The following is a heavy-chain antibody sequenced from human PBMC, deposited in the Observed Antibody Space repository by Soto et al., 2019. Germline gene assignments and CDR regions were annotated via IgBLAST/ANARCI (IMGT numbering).Heavy chain of an antibody. D-gene: IGHD1-1*01. CDR2: INQSGST. V-gene: IGHV4-34*02. CDR3: ARRFSGTGRYFDS. J-gene: IGHJ4*02. CDR1: GASFSGYY. Sequence: QVQLQQWGAGLLKPSETLSLSCAVYGASFSGYYWNWIRQSPGKGLEWIGEINQSGSTNYSPSLKPRVTVSVDTSKKQIPLRLSSVTAADTAVYYCARRFSGTGRYFDSWGQGTLVTVSS.